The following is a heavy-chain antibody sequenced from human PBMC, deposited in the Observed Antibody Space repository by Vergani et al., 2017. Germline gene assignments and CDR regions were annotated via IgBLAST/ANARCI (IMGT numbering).Heavy chain of an antibody. J-gene: IGHJ4*02. CDR1: GGTFTSYA. V-gene: IGHV1-69*01. D-gene: IGHD4-17*01. CDR3: ARAPRYGDYEDLLGY. CDR2: IIPIFGTP. Sequence: QVQLEQSGAEMKKPGSSVKVSCKASGGTFTSYAFSWVRQAPGQGLEWMGGIIPIFGTPTYAQKFQDRVVITADEDIYTVYMEVTRLRSEDTAVYYCARAPRYGDYEDLLGYWGQGTLVTVSS.